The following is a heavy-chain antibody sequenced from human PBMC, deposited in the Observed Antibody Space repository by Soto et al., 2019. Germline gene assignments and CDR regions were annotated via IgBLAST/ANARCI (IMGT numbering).Heavy chain of an antibody. D-gene: IGHD1-26*01. V-gene: IGHV3-23*01. Sequence: EVQLLESGGGLVQPGGSLRLSCAASGFTFSNYAMNWVRQAPGKGLEWVSLISDSGGSTYYADSVKGRFTISRDKSKNTLYLQMNSLRAEDTAVYYCAKDGAPRAWCGPWGQGTLVTVSS. CDR1: GFTFSNYA. J-gene: IGHJ5*02. CDR3: AKDGAPRAWCGP. CDR2: ISDSGGST.